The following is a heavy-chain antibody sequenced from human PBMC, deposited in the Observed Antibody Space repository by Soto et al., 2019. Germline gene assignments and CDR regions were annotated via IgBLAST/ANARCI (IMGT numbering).Heavy chain of an antibody. CDR3: AKDGSGDLLNWFDP. J-gene: IGHJ5*02. D-gene: IGHD4-17*01. CDR1: GFTFSNYA. V-gene: IGHV3-23*01. CDR2: LSGGAT. Sequence: EVQLLESGGGLVQPGGSLRLSCAASGFTFSNYAMTWVRQAPGKGLVWVSALSGGATYDADSVKGRFTISRDDYKNTLDLQTNSLRPEDTAVYYCAKDGSGDLLNWFDPWGQGTLVTVSS.